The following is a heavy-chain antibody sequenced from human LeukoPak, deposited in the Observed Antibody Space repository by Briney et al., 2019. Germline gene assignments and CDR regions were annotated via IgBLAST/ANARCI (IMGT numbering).Heavy chain of an antibody. J-gene: IGHJ4*02. CDR3: ARDWIAPGYFDY. V-gene: IGHV3-9*01. Sequence: GRSLRLSCAASGFTFDNYAMHWVRQAPGKGLEWVSGISWNSGSIGYADSVKGRFTISRDNAKNSLYLQMNSLRAEDTAVYYCARDWIAPGYFDYWGQGTLVTVSS. CDR2: ISWNSGSI. CDR1: GFTFDNYA. D-gene: IGHD2-2*03.